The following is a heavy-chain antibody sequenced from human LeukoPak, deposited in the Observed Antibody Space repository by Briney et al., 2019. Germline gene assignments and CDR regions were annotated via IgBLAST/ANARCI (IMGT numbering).Heavy chain of an antibody. CDR1: ALSFSFYS. CDR2: ISSDGTNQ. J-gene: IGHJ4*02. D-gene: IGHD6-6*01. V-gene: IGHV3-30*09. Sequence: GRSLRPSCAPSALSFSFYSAHSVRHDPSNWLEWLAVISSDGTNQYFADVVKGRFAISRDKSKTMLFLQMNSLRPEDTAVYYCATSYSSSSYDLDYWGQGTLVTVSS. CDR3: ATSYSSSSYDLDY.